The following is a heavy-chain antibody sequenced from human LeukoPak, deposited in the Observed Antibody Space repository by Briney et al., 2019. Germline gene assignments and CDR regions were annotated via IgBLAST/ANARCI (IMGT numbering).Heavy chain of an antibody. CDR2: IIPIFGTA. CDR3: ARDLTQWLPRYMDV. Sequence: ASVKVSCKASGGTFSSYAISWVRQAPGQGLEWMGGIIPIFGTANYAQKFQGRVTITADESTSTAYMELSSLRSEDTAVYYCARDLTQWLPRYMDVWGKGTTVTVSS. CDR1: GGTFSSYA. V-gene: IGHV1-69*01. J-gene: IGHJ6*03. D-gene: IGHD6-19*01.